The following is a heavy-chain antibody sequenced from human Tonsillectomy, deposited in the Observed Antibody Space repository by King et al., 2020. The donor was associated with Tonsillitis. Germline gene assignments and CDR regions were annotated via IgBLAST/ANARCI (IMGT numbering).Heavy chain of an antibody. CDR3: ARWRQDVLHWGGGYFDR. Sequence: VQLVQSGAEVKKPGASVKVSCKASGYTFTSYGISWVRQAPGQGLEWMGWISAYNGNTNYAQKLQGRVTMTTDTSPSTAYMELRSLRSDDTAVYYCARWRQDVLHWGGGYFDRWGRGTRVTGSS. D-gene: IGHD7-27*01. CDR1: GYTFTSYG. J-gene: IGHJ2*01. V-gene: IGHV1-18*01. CDR2: ISAYNGNT.